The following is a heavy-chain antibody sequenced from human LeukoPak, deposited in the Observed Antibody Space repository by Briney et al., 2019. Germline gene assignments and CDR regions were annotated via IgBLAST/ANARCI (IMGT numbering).Heavy chain of an antibody. CDR2: MNPNSGNT. CDR1: GYTFTSYD. Sequence: ASVKVSCKASGYTFTSYDINWVRQATGQGLEWMGWMNPNSGNTGYAQKFQGRVTMTRNTSISTAYMELSSLRSEDTAVYYCARAVEGWELPAYNWFDPWGQGTLVTVSS. J-gene: IGHJ5*02. D-gene: IGHD1-26*01. CDR3: ARAVEGWELPAYNWFDP. V-gene: IGHV1-8*01.